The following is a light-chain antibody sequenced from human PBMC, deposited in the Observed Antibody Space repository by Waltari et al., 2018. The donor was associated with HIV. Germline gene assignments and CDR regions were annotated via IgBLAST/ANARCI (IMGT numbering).Light chain of an antibody. CDR2: WNT. CDR3: AVWDNSLSAQV. CDR1: SSNSGNKY. V-gene: IGLV1-47*01. Sequence: QSVLTKSLSISGTPGQRVAISCSGSSSNSGNKYVSLYQQVPGTTPKLPIFWNTQRPSGVSDRFCGSLSGTLASLTISGLRSDDEANYYCAVWDNSLSAQVFGGGTTLTVL. J-gene: IGLJ3*02.